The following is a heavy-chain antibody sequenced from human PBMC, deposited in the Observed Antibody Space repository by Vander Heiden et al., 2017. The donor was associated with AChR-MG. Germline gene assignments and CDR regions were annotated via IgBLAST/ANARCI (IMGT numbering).Heavy chain of an antibody. CDR3: AREGTGGLPFDY. CDR2: IKNDGTIT. V-gene: IGHV3-74*01. Sequence: EVQLVESGGGLGQPGGSLRLSCAASGFTFSTYWMHWVRQAPGKGLVWVSRIKNDGTITTYADYVKGRFTISRDNARSTLYLQLSSLRAEDTALYYCAREGTGGLPFDYWGQGTLVTVSS. CDR1: GFTFSTYW. J-gene: IGHJ4*02. D-gene: IGHD7-27*01.